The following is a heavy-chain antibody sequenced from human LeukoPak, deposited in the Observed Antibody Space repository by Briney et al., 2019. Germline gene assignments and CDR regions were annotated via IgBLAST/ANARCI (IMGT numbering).Heavy chain of an antibody. CDR2: INPSGGST. J-gene: IGHJ4*02. Sequence: ASVKVSCKAFGYTFTSNYMHWVRQAPGQGPEWMGVINPSGGSTSYAQKFQGRVTMTRDMSTSTVYMELSSLRSEDTAVYYCASFHLGTNYFDYWGQGTLVTVSS. V-gene: IGHV1-46*01. D-gene: IGHD1-7*01. CDR3: ASFHLGTNYFDY. CDR1: GYTFTSNY.